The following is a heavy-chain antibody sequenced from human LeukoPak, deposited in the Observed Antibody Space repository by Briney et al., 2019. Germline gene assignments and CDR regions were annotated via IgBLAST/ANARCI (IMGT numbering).Heavy chain of an antibody. CDR2: ISGSGGST. V-gene: IGHV3-23*01. J-gene: IGHJ6*02. CDR1: GFTFSSYA. CDR3: AREDDDSNGIDV. Sequence: GGSLRLSCAASGFTFSSYAMSWVRQAPGKGLEWVATISGSGGSTYYADSVKGRFTISRDNSKNTLYLQMNSLRAEDTAVYYCAREDDDSNGIDVWGHGTTVTVSS. D-gene: IGHD4-11*01.